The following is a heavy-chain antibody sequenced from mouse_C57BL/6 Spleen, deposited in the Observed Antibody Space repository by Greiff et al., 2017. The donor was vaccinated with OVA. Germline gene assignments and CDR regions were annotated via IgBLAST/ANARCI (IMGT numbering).Heavy chain of an antibody. J-gene: IGHJ2*01. CDR3: AKEGGYFDY. V-gene: IGHV1-78*01. CDR2: IYPRDGST. CDR1: GYTFTDYT. Sequence: QVQLKQSDAELVKPGASVKISCKVSGYTFTDYTIHWVKQRPGQGLEWIGVIYPRDGSTNYNEKFKGKATLTADKSSSPAYMQLNSLTSEDSAVYFCAKEGGYFDYWGQGTTLTVSS.